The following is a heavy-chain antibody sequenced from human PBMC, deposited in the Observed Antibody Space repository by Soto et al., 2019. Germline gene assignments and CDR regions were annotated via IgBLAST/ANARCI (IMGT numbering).Heavy chain of an antibody. V-gene: IGHV3-30-3*01. Sequence: QVQLVESGGGVVQPGRSLRLSCAVSGFTFSSYVMYWVRQAPGRGLEWVAVISYDGNNKYYADSVKGRFTISRDNSKNTLYLPMSSLRAEDTAVYYCARAGCDGGTCYTLVGLRYGMDVWGQGTTVTVSS. J-gene: IGHJ6*02. CDR1: GFTFSSYV. CDR3: ARAGCDGGTCYTLVGLRYGMDV. CDR2: ISYDGNNK. D-gene: IGHD2-15*01.